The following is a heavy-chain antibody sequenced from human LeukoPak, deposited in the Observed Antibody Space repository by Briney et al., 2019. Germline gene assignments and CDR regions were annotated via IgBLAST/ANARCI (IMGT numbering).Heavy chain of an antibody. V-gene: IGHV1-69*06. D-gene: IGHD3-10*01. CDR2: IIPIFGTA. CDR1: GYTFTSYG. Sequence: GASVKVSCKASGYTFTSYGISWVRQAPGRGLEWMGGIIPIFGTANYAQKFQGRVTITADKSTSTAYMELSSLRSEDTAVYYCARGVLRSFHYYYMDVWGKGTTVTVSS. CDR3: ARGVLRSFHYYYMDV. J-gene: IGHJ6*03.